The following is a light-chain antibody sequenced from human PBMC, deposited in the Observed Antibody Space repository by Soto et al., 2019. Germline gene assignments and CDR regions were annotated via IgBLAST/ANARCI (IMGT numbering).Light chain of an antibody. CDR3: QQYNNWYT. J-gene: IGKJ2*01. CDR2: DSS. Sequence: DIVMTQSPATLSVSPGERATLSSRASQSVSSNLAWYQQKPGQAPRLLIYDSSTRATGIPARFSGSGSGTEFTLTISSLQSEDFAVYYCQQYNNWYTFGQGTKLEIK. CDR1: QSVSSN. V-gene: IGKV3-15*01.